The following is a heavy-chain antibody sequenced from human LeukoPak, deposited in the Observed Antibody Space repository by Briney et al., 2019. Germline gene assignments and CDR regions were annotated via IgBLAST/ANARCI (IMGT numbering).Heavy chain of an antibody. CDR3: TTETLRYFDWYYFDY. CDR1: GFTFSSYA. V-gene: IGHV3-15*01. D-gene: IGHD3-9*01. Sequence: PGGSLRLSCAASGFTFSSYAMSWVRQAPGKGLEWVGRIKSKTDGGTTDYAAPVKGRFAISRDDSKNTLYLQMNSLKTEDTAVYYCTTETLRYFDWYYFDYWGQGTLVTVSS. J-gene: IGHJ4*02. CDR2: IKSKTDGGTT.